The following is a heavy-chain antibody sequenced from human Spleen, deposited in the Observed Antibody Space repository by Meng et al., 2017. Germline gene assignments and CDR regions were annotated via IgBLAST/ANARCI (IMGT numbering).Heavy chain of an antibody. Sequence: VEVVQVGAEGKKAGASVKVSCKASGYTFTNYAINWLRQAPGQGLEWMGWINTNTGNPTYAQGFTGRFVFSLDTSVSKAYLQISSLKAEDTAVYYCARPHLPYYYDSSGYYSDYWGQGTLVTVSS. CDR3: ARPHLPYYYDSSGYYSDY. D-gene: IGHD3-22*01. CDR2: INTNTGNP. J-gene: IGHJ4*02. V-gene: IGHV7-4-1*02. CDR1: GYTFTNYA.